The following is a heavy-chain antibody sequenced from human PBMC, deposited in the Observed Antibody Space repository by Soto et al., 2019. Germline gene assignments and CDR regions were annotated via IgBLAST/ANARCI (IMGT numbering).Heavy chain of an antibody. V-gene: IGHV4-61*01. CDR3: ARSYGDYPGY. CDR1: GGSVSSGSYY. D-gene: IGHD4-17*01. Sequence: QVQLQESGPGLVKPSETLSLTCTVSGGSVSSGSYYWSWIRQPPGKGLEWIGYIYYSGSTNYNPSPKSRVTISVDTSKNQFSLKLSSVTAADTAVYYCARSYGDYPGYWGQGTLVTVSS. CDR2: IYYSGST. J-gene: IGHJ4*02.